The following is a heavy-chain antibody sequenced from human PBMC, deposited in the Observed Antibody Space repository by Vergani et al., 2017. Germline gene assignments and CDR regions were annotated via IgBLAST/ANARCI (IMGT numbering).Heavy chain of an antibody. Sequence: EVQLVESGGGLVKPGRSLRLSCTASGFTFGDYAMSWFRQAPGKGLQLVGFIRSQAYGGTTEYAASVKGRFTISRDDSKSIAYLQMNSLKTEDTAVNYCTRWRITIFGVVLDAFDIWGQGTMVTVSS. CDR2: IRSQAYGGTT. D-gene: IGHD3-3*01. CDR1: GFTFGDYA. CDR3: TRWRITIFGVVLDAFDI. V-gene: IGHV3-49*05. J-gene: IGHJ3*02.